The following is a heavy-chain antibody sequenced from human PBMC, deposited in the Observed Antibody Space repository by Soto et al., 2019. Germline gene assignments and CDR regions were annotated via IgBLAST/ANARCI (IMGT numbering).Heavy chain of an antibody. J-gene: IGHJ6*02. V-gene: IGHV3-23*01. Sequence: GGSLRLSCAASGFTFSSYAMSWVRQAPGKGLEWVSAISGSDGSTYYADSVKGRFTISRDNSKNTLYLQMNSLRAEDTAVYYCAKDRSFTMIVVVIALNGMDVWGQGTTVTRLL. CDR3: AKDRSFTMIVVVIALNGMDV. CDR1: GFTFSSYA. CDR2: ISGSDGST. D-gene: IGHD3-22*01.